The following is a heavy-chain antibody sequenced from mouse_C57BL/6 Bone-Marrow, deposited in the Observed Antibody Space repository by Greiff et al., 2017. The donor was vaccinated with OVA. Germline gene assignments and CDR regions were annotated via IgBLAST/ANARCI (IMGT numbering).Heavy chain of an antibody. V-gene: IGHV1-69*01. Sequence: VQLQQPGAELVMPGASVKLSCKASGYTFTSYWMHWVKQRPGQGLEWIGEIDPSDSYTNYNQKFKGKSTLTVDKSSSTAYMQLSSLTSEDSAVYYCARGNPYYRDWYFDVWGTGTTVTVSS. CDR1: GYTFTSYW. CDR3: ARGNPYYRDWYFDV. J-gene: IGHJ1*03. D-gene: IGHD2-14*01. CDR2: IDPSDSYT.